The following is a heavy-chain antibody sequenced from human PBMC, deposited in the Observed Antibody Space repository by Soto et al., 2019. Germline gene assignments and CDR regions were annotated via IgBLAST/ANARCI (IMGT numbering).Heavy chain of an antibody. CDR1: GGTFSSYA. V-gene: IGHV1-69*01. CDR2: IIPILGTA. D-gene: IGHD6-13*01. Sequence: QVQLVQSGAEVKKPGSSVKVSCKASGGTFSSYAISWVRQAPGQGLEWMGGIIPILGTANYAQKFQGRVTIIADESTSPAYMELSSLRSEDTAVYYCARDFPTPPYSSSQFQHCGQGTLVSVSS. CDR3: ARDFPTPPYSSSQFQH. J-gene: IGHJ1*01.